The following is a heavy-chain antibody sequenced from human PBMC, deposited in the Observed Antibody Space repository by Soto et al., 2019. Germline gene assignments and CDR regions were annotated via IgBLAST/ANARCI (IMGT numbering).Heavy chain of an antibody. CDR3: ARGTLV. V-gene: IGHV4-31*03. J-gene: IGHJ4*02. CDR2: VSYTGNT. D-gene: IGHD2-2*01. CDR1: GGSIGSGGYW. Sequence: QVQLQESGPGQMQPSQTLSLTCTVSGGSIGSGGYWWSWIRQHPGRGLEGIGFVSYTGNTQYNPSLKSRVNISVATSTKQFSLKLSSVTAADTAVYYCARGTLVWGQGTLVTVSS.